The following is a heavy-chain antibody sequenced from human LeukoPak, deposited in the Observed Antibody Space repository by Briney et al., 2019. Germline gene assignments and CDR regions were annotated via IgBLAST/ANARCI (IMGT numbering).Heavy chain of an antibody. Sequence: ASVEVSCKASGYTFTGFHMHWVRQAPGQGLEWMGWINANSGGTSYAQKFQGRVTMTRDTSISTAYMELSRLRSDDTAVYYCARFGRNTIFAMDVWGQGTTVTVSS. CDR3: ARFGRNTIFAMDV. J-gene: IGHJ6*02. V-gene: IGHV1-2*02. D-gene: IGHD3-3*01. CDR1: GYTFTGFH. CDR2: INANSGGT.